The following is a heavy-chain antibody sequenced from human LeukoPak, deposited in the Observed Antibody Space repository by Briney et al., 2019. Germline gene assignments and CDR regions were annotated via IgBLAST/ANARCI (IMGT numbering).Heavy chain of an antibody. CDR2: IKQDGSEK. Sequence: GGSLRLSCAASGFTFSSYWMSWVRQAPGKGLEWVANIKQDGSEKYYVDSVKGRFTFSRDNAKNSLYLQMNSLRAEDTAVYYCAREGLLRYFDWLFSHFDYWGQGTLVTVSS. J-gene: IGHJ4*02. V-gene: IGHV3-7*01. CDR1: GFTFSSYW. CDR3: AREGLLRYFDWLFSHFDY. D-gene: IGHD3-9*01.